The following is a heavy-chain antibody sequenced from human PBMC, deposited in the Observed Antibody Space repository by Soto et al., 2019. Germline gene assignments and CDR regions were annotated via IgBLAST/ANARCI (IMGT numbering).Heavy chain of an antibody. J-gene: IGHJ4*02. CDR2: INTYNGNR. CDR3: ARDRLRGYDSSGFYS. V-gene: IGHV1-18*01. CDR1: GYSSSSYG. Sequence: QVQLVQSGAELRKPGASVKVSCKASGYSSSSYGINWVRQAPGQGLEWMGWINTYNGNRNYAQKFEDRVTMTTATSTNTVYMELRSLKSDDTAIYYCARDRLRGYDSSGFYSWGQGTLVTVSS. D-gene: IGHD3-22*01.